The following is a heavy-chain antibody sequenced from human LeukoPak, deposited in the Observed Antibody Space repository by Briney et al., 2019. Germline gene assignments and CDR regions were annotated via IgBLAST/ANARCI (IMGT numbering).Heavy chain of an antibody. D-gene: IGHD5-12*01. V-gene: IGHV1-18*01. Sequence: ASVKVSCKASGYTFTSYGISWVRQAPGQGLEWMGWISAYNGNTNYAQKLQGRVTMTTDTSTSTAYMELRSLRSDDTAVYYCARWLRPANPYYYCYYYMDVWGKGTTVTVSS. CDR3: ARWLRPANPYYYCYYYMDV. J-gene: IGHJ6*03. CDR2: ISAYNGNT. CDR1: GYTFTSYG.